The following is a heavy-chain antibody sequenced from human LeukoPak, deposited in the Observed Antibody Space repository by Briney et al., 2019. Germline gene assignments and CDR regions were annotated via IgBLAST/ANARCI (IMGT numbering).Heavy chain of an antibody. V-gene: IGHV3-23*01. CDR1: GFTFSSYA. Sequence: GGSLRLSCAASGFTFSSYAMSWVRQAPGKGLEWVSAISGSGGSTYYADSVKGRITISRDNSKNTLYLQMNSLRAEDTAVYYCAKDYYDSSGYYSRLLFDYWGQGTLVTVSS. J-gene: IGHJ4*02. CDR2: ISGSGGST. CDR3: AKDYYDSSGYYSRLLFDY. D-gene: IGHD3-22*01.